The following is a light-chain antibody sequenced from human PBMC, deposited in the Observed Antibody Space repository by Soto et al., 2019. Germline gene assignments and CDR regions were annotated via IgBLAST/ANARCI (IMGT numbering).Light chain of an antibody. Sequence: QSVLTQPPSASGTPGQRVTISCSGSTXNIGSNCVYWYQQLPGTAPKLLIYRNNQRPSGVPDRLSGAKSGTSASLAISGLRSEDEADYYCAAWDDSLSGYIFGTGTKVTVL. J-gene: IGLJ1*01. CDR3: AAWDDSLSGYI. V-gene: IGLV1-47*01. CDR1: TXNIGSNC. CDR2: RNN.